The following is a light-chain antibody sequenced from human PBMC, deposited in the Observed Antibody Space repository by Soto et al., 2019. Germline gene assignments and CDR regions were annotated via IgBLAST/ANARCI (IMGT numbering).Light chain of an antibody. CDR3: QQYTNAPRT. Sequence: EIVLTQSPGTLSLSPGETATLSCRASQSINTYFLAWHQQRPGQAPRLLIFRASQRASGIPDRCRGSGSGTDFTLTITRREPEEFAVYYCQQYTNAPRTFGQGTKVESK. CDR1: QSINTYF. V-gene: IGKV3-20*01. CDR2: RAS. J-gene: IGKJ1*01.